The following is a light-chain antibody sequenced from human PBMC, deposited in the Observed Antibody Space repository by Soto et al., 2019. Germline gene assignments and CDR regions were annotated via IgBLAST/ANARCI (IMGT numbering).Light chain of an antibody. Sequence: QSVLTQPPSASGTPGQRVTISCSGSSSNIGSNYVYWFQQLPGTAPKLLIYRNNQRPSGVPDRFSGSKSGTSASLAISGLRSEDEADYDGAAWDDSLSGRVVFGGGTKVTVL. V-gene: IGLV1-47*01. CDR1: SSNIGSNY. J-gene: IGLJ2*01. CDR3: AAWDDSLSGRVV. CDR2: RNN.